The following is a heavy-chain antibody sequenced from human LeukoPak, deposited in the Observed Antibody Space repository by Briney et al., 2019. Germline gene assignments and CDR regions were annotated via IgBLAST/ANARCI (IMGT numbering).Heavy chain of an antibody. J-gene: IGHJ4*02. CDR3: ARAPIGRSTGDFDY. Sequence: ASVTLSCNAAGYTFTTNYIHWMRHAPGQGHERMGMINPRSESTSHAQKLQDRLTMTRDTCTSTVYMELSSLTSEDTAVYYCARAPIGRSTGDFDYWGQGILVTVSS. D-gene: IGHD1-26*01. CDR2: INPRSEST. V-gene: IGHV1-46*04. CDR1: GYTFTTNY.